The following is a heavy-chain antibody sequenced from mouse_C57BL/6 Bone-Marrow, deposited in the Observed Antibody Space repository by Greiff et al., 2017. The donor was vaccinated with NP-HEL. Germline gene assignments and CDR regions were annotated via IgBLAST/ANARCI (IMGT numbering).Heavy chain of an antibody. J-gene: IGHJ1*03. CDR2: IYPRSGNT. CDR1: GYTFTSYG. D-gene: IGHD1-1*01. Sequence: QVQLKESGAELARPGASVKLSCKASGYTFTSYGISWVKQRTGQGLEWIGEIYPRSGNTYYNEKFKGKATLTADKSSSTAYMELRSLTSEDSAVYFCARDYYGSSYNWYFDVWGTGTTVTVSS. V-gene: IGHV1-81*01. CDR3: ARDYYGSSYNWYFDV.